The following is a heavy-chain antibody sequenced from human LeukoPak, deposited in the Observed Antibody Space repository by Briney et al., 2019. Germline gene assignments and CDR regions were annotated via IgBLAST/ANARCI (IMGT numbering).Heavy chain of an antibody. Sequence: GASVKVSCKASGYTFTSYYMHWVRQAPGQGLEWMGIINPRGGSTSYTQKFQGRVTMTRDTSTSTVYMELSSLRSEDTAVYYCASFPFMKRSAKLPLDYWGQGTPVTVSS. D-gene: IGHD3-16*01. CDR1: GYTFTSYY. J-gene: IGHJ4*02. CDR2: INPRGGST. CDR3: ASFPFMKRSAKLPLDY. V-gene: IGHV1-46*01.